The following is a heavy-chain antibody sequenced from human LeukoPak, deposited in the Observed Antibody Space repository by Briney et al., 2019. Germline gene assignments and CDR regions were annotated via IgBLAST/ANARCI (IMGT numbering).Heavy chain of an antibody. J-gene: IGHJ3*02. Sequence: PSETLSLTCAVSGGSISSYYWSWIRQPPGKGLEWIGYIYYSGSTNYNPSLKSRVTISVDTSKNQFSLKLSSVTAADTAVYYCARLASDYYDSSGPDIWGQGTMVTVSP. CDR2: IYYSGST. V-gene: IGHV4-59*01. CDR3: ARLASDYYDSSGPDI. D-gene: IGHD3-22*01. CDR1: GGSISSYY.